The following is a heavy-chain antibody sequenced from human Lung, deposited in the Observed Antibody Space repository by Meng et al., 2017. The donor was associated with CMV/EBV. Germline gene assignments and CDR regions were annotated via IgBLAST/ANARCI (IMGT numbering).Heavy chain of an antibody. D-gene: IGHD2-2*01. CDR3: AKMYCDTTSCYVFDF. Sequence: SCAASGFTFSDFAMSWVRQAPVKGLEWVSVIYSGGRSTSYADSVKGRFTISRDNSKNTLYLQMNRLRADDTAVYYCAKMYCDTTSCYVFDFWGQGTXVTCSS. CDR1: GFTFSDFA. V-gene: IGHV3-23*03. J-gene: IGHJ4*01. CDR2: IYSGGRST.